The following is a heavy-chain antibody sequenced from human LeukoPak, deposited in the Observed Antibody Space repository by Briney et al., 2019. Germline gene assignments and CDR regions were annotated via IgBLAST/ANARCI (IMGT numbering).Heavy chain of an antibody. Sequence: GSLRLFCGVSGINLRCYLVALVRQDSGGGLPLVSRINTQGTYTNYADSVEGRFTISRDNAKNTLYLQMSSLRADDTAVYYCVIDLGDYNDFWGQGTLVSVSS. J-gene: IGHJ4*02. V-gene: IGHV3-74*01. D-gene: IGHD2-15*01. CDR2: INTQGTYT. CDR1: GINLRCYL. CDR3: VIDLGDYNDF.